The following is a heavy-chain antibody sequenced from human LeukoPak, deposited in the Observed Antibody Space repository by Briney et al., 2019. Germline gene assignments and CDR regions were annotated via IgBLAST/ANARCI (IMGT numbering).Heavy chain of an antibody. CDR2: ISGSGGST. CDR1: GFTFSNAW. V-gene: IGHV3-23*01. CDR3: AKEPAYDSSGYYFDY. Sequence: GSLRLSCAASGFTFSNAWMSWVRQAPGKGLEWVSAISGSGGSTYYADSVKGRFTISRDNSKNTLYLQMNSLRAEDTAVYYCAKEPAYDSSGYYFDYWGQGTLVTVSS. J-gene: IGHJ4*02. D-gene: IGHD3-22*01.